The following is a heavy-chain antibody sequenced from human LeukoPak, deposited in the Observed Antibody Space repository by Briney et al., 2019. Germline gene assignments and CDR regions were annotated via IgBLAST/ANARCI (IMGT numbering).Heavy chain of an antibody. Sequence: PSETLSLTCAVYGGSFSGYYWSWIRQPPGKGLEWIGEINHSGSTNYNPSLKSRVTISVDTSKNQFSLKLSSVTAADTAVYYCAREYCSGGSCYYYYYMDVWGKGTTVTVSS. D-gene: IGHD2-15*01. CDR1: GGSFSGYY. V-gene: IGHV4-34*01. J-gene: IGHJ6*03. CDR3: AREYCSGGSCYYYYYMDV. CDR2: INHSGST.